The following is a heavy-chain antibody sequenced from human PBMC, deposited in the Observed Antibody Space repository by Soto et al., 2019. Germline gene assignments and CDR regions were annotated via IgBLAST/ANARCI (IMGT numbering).Heavy chain of an antibody. D-gene: IGHD4-17*01. J-gene: IGHJ4*02. V-gene: IGHV3-21*01. CDR2: ISDSSIYI. Sequence: GGSLRLSCAASGFTFSSSTMSWVRQAPGKGLEWVSSISDSSIYISYADSVKGRFTISRDNAKKSLYLQMDSLRAEDTALYYCARGRLRNGFDYWGKGTLVPVAS. CDR1: GFTFSSST. CDR3: ARGRLRNGFDY.